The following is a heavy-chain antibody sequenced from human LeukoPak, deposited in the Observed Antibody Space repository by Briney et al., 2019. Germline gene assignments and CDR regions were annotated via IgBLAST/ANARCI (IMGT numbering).Heavy chain of an antibody. Sequence: PSETLSLTCTVSGGSISSGGYYWSWIRQHPGKGLEWIGYIYYSGSTYYNPSLKSRVTISVDTSKNQFSLKLSSVTAADRAVYYWARVPYYDFWSGYYTGWFDPWGQGTLVTVSS. D-gene: IGHD3-3*01. CDR3: ARVPYYDFWSGYYTGWFDP. CDR1: GGSISSGGYY. V-gene: IGHV4-31*03. CDR2: IYYSGST. J-gene: IGHJ5*02.